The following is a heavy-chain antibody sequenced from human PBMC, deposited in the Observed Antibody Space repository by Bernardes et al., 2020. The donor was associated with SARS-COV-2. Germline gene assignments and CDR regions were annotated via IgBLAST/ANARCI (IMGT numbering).Heavy chain of an antibody. J-gene: IGHJ4*02. D-gene: IGHD3-22*01. V-gene: IGHV3-66*02. Sequence: PGGSLRLSCAASGFTVSSNYMSWVRQAPGKGLEWVSIIYSGGSTYYADSVKGRFTISRDNSKNTLYLQMNRLRAEDTAVYYCARSGGTYYYDITGYSLSAFDYWGQGTLVTVSS. CDR3: ARSGGTYYYDITGYSLSAFDY. CDR2: IYSGGST. CDR1: GFTVSSNY.